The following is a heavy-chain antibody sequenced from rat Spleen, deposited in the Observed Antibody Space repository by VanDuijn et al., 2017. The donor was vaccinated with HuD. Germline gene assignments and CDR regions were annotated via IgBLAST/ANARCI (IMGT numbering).Heavy chain of an antibody. D-gene: IGHD1-1*01. Sequence: EVQLVDHGGGLVQPGRSLKVSCAPSGFTFSNYGMHWIRQAPKKGLEWVATISYDGSSTYYRDSVKGRFTISRDNAKSTLYLQMDSLRSEDTAIYYCARHVSYCPDAWGQGGSVTVSS. J-gene: IGHJ4*01. CDR3: ARHVSYCPDA. CDR2: ISYDGSST. V-gene: IGHV5-7*01. CDR1: GFTFSNYG.